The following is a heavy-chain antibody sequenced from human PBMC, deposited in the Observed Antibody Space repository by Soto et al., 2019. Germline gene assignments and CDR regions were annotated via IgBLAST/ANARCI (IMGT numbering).Heavy chain of an antibody. CDR2: ISTDGGRT. J-gene: IGHJ3*02. CDR3: AKTGGYKYDAFDI. CDR1: GFTFSSYA. D-gene: IGHD5-12*01. V-gene: IGHV3-23*01. Sequence: EVQLLESGGGLARPGGSLRLSCAASGFTFSSYAMTWVRQAPGKGLEWVSGISTDGGRTYYAASVKGRFSISRDNSKNTMSLELNSLRAEDTAIYYCAKTGGYKYDAFDIWGQGTRVTVSS.